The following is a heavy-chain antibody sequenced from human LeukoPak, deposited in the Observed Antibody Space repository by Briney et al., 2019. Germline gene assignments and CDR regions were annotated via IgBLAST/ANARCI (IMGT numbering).Heavy chain of an antibody. CDR3: ARVGSRRNWFDP. CDR2: IYYSGTT. CDR1: GVSISSYY. Sequence: SETLSLTCTVSGVSISSYYWSWVRQPPGKGLEWIGYIYYSGTTYYNPSLKSRVTISVDMSKNQFSLKLTSVTAADTALYYCARVGSRRNWFDPWGQGTLVTVSS. D-gene: IGHD2-15*01. J-gene: IGHJ5*02. V-gene: IGHV4-59*01.